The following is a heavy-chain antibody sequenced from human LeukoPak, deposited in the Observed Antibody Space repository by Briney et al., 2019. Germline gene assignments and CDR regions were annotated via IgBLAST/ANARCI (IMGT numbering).Heavy chain of an antibody. D-gene: IGHD3-10*01. Sequence: PSETLSLTCAVYGGSFSGYYWSWIRQPPGKGLEWIGEINHSGSTNYNPSLKSRVTISVDMSKNQFSLKLSSVTAADTAVYYCARGTMVRGVPMPYFDYWGQGTLVTVSS. CDR3: ARGTMVRGVPMPYFDY. CDR2: INHSGST. CDR1: GGSFSGYY. J-gene: IGHJ4*02. V-gene: IGHV4-34*01.